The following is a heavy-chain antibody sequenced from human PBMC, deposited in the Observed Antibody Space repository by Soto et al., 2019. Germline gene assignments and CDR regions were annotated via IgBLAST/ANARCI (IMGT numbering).Heavy chain of an antibody. CDR1: GGSISSGGYY. CDR3: ARDVAYCSGGSCYGGGYFDY. CDR2: IYYSGST. Sequence: QVQLQESGPGLVKPSQTLSLTCTVSGGSISSGGYYWSWIRQHPGKGLEWIGYIYYSGSTYYNPSLKSRVTISVDTSKNQFSLKLSSVTAADTAMYYCARDVAYCSGGSCYGGGYFDYWGQGTLVTVSS. J-gene: IGHJ4*02. V-gene: IGHV4-31*03. D-gene: IGHD2-15*01.